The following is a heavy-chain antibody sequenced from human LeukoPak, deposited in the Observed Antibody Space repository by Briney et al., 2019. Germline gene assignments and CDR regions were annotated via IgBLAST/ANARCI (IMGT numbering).Heavy chain of an antibody. CDR3: ARGDYDSSGPHIIDY. J-gene: IGHJ4*02. CDR2: IYHSGST. CDR1: GGSISSGGYY. D-gene: IGHD3-22*01. Sequence: PSQTLSLTCTVSGGSISSGGYYWSWIRQPPGKGLEWIGYIYHSGSTYYNPSLKSRVTISVDTSKNQFSLKLSSVTAADTAVYYCARGDYDSSGPHIIDYWGQGTLVTVSS. V-gene: IGHV4-30-2*01.